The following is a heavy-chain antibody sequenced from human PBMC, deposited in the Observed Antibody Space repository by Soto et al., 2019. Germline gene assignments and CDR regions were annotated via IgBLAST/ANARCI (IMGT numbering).Heavy chain of an antibody. J-gene: IGHJ6*03. CDR3: ARGDYQLLWRDYYYMDV. D-gene: IGHD2-2*01. V-gene: IGHV4-34*01. Sequence: SETLSLTCAVYGGSFSGYYWSWIRQPPGKGLEWIGEINHSGSTNYNPSLKSRVTISVGTSKNQFSLKLSSVTAADTAVYYCARGDYQLLWRDYYYMDVWGKGTTVTVSS. CDR2: INHSGST. CDR1: GGSFSGYY.